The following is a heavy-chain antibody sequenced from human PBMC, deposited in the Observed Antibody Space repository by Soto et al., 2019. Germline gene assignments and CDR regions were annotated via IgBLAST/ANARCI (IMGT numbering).Heavy chain of an antibody. V-gene: IGHV1-69*13. CDR3: ARELGIAAAGNNWFDP. Sequence: SVKVSCKASGGTFSSYAISWVRQAPGQGLEWMGGIIPIFGTANYAQKFQGRVTITADESTSTAYMELSSLRSEDTAVYYCARELGIAAAGNNWFDPWGQGTLVTVSS. J-gene: IGHJ5*02. D-gene: IGHD6-13*01. CDR2: IIPIFGTA. CDR1: GGTFSSYA.